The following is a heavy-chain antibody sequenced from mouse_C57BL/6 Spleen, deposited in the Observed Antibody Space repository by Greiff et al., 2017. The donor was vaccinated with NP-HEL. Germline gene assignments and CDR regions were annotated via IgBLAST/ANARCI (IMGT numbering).Heavy chain of an antibody. CDR2: INPNNGGT. CDR1: GYTFTDYY. J-gene: IGHJ2*01. D-gene: IGHD4-1*01. CDR3: AREGTGTAYFDY. Sequence: VQLQQSGPELVKPGASVKISCKASGYTFTDYYMNWVKQSHGKSLEWIGDINPNNGGTSYNQKFKGKATLTVDKSSSTAYMELRSLTSEDSAVDCCAREGTGTAYFDYWGQGTTLTVSS. V-gene: IGHV1-26*01.